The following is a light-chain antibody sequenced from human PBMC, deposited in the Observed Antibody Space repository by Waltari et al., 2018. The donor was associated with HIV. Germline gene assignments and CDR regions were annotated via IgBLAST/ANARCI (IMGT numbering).Light chain of an antibody. Sequence: IVLTQSPAPLSLSPGESAALSCRASHSVCNPLILYQQKPGQAPRLLINEASNRAPGIPGRFSATGSGTDFTLTINSLESEDFAIYYCQQHTSWPLTFGGGTKVEIK. CDR2: EAS. CDR1: HSVCNP. J-gene: IGKJ4*01. V-gene: IGKV3-11*01. CDR3: QQHTSWPLT.